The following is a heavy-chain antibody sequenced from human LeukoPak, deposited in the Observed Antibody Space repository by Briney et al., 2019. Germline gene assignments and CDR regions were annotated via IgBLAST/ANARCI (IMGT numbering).Heavy chain of an antibody. Sequence: SGTLSLTCAVSGGSISSTYWWSWVRQPPGKGLEWVGEIFHSGSTNYNPSLKSRVTISVDKSKNQFSLKLSSVTAADTAVYYCARESEYSGPFDNWGQGTLVTVSS. D-gene: IGHD5-12*01. CDR3: ARESEYSGPFDN. J-gene: IGHJ4*02. CDR1: GGSISSTYW. V-gene: IGHV4-4*02. CDR2: IFHSGST.